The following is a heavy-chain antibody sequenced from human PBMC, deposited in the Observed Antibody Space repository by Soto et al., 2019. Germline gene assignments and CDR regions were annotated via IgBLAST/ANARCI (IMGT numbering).Heavy chain of an antibody. Sequence: SETLSLTCTVSGGSISSGDYYWSWIRQPPGKGLEWIGYIYYSGSTYYNPSLKSRVTISVDTSKNQFSLKLSSVTAADTAVYYCARGDQVVWSGYFFSWLAPGGKETLFTLSS. V-gene: IGHV4-30-4*01. CDR3: ARGDQVVWSGYFFSWLAP. CDR1: GGSISSGDYY. D-gene: IGHD3-3*01. CDR2: IYYSGST. J-gene: IGHJ5*02.